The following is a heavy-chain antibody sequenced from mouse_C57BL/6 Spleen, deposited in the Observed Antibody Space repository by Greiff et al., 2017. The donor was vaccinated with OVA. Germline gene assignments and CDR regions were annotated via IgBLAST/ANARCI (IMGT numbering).Heavy chain of an antibody. Sequence: VKLQQSGPELVKPGASVKMSCKASGYTFPDYNMHWVKQRHGTSLEWIGYINTNNGGTSYNQKLKGTATLTVDKSSSTAYMGLRSLTSEDSAVYYCARVGYGYDGAWFSYWGQGTLVTVSA. D-gene: IGHD2-2*01. J-gene: IGHJ3*01. CDR3: ARVGYGYDGAWFSY. CDR2: INTNNGGT. CDR1: GYTFPDYN. V-gene: IGHV1-22*01.